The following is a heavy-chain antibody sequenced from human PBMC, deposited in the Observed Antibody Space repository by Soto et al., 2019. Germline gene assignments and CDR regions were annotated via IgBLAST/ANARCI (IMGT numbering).Heavy chain of an antibody. CDR3: AKDTAYYDFWSSPGYMDV. V-gene: IGHV3-11*04. D-gene: IGHD3-3*01. CDR1: GFTFSDYY. Sequence: PGGSLRLSCAASGFTFSDYYMSWIRQAPGKGLEWVSYISSSGSTIYYADSVKGRFTISRDNAKNSLYLQMNSLRAEDTAVYYCAKDTAYYDFWSSPGYMDVWGKGTTVTVSS. CDR2: ISSSGSTI. J-gene: IGHJ6*03.